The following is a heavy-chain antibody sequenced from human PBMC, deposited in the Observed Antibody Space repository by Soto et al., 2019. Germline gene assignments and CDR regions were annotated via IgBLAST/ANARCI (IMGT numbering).Heavy chain of an antibody. Sequence: GSLSLSCTPSGCTFGDYAMSWVRQAPGQGLERVGFIRSQAYGGTTEYAESLKGRFTISRDDSKSIAYLQMNSLKTEDTAVYYCTTVPNEQIVVVTANYYGMDVWGQGTTVTVSS. D-gene: IGHD2-21*02. CDR3: TTVPNEQIVVVTANYYGMDV. J-gene: IGHJ6*02. CDR1: GCTFGDYA. CDR2: IRSQAYGGTT. V-gene: IGHV3-49*04.